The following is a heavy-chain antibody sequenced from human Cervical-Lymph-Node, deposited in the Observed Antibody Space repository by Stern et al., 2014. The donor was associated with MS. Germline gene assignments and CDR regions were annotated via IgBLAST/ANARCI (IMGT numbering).Heavy chain of an antibody. CDR1: GFRFSNYW. CDR2: IKPDGRAK. CDR3: ARGVDP. Sequence: EVQLVESGGDLVQPGGSLRLSCAASGFRFSNYWMSWVRQAPGKGPEWVANIKPDGRAKYYVDSVKGRFTISRDNAKNSLYLQMNSLRVEDTAVYYCARGVDPWGQGTLVTVSS. V-gene: IGHV3-7*01. J-gene: IGHJ5*02.